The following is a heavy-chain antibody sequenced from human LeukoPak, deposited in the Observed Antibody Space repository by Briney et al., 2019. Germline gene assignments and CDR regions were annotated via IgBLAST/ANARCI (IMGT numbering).Heavy chain of an antibody. CDR2: IWYDGSNR. V-gene: IGHV3-33*01. CDR3: ALAHEYYDFWRGSPRFDP. CDR1: GFTFRSHA. Sequence: GGSLRLSCTTSGFTFRSHAMHWVRQAPGKGLEWVAIIWYDGSNRNYADSVKGRFTISRDNSKNTLYLQMNSLRAEDTAVYYCALAHEYYDFWRGSPRFDPWGQGTLVTVSS. J-gene: IGHJ5*02. D-gene: IGHD3-3*01.